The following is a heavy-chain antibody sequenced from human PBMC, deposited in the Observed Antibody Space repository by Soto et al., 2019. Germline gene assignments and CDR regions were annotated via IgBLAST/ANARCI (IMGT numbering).Heavy chain of an antibody. CDR1: GYSFTSYG. D-gene: IGHD3-10*01. CDR2: ISAYNGNT. V-gene: IGHV1-18*01. Sequence: QVQLVQSGAEVKKPGASVKVSCKASGYSFTSYGISWVRQAPGQGLEWMGWISAYNGNTNYAQKHQGRVTMTTDTSASTAYMELMSLRAADTAGYYWARDTGFGESDVWGQGTTVTVSS. CDR3: ARDTGFGESDV. J-gene: IGHJ6*02.